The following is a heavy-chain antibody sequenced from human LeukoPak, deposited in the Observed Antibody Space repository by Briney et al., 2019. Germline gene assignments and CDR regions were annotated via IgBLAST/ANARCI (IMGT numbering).Heavy chain of an antibody. CDR3: ATEGVVVAATNAFDI. CDR2: IYTSGST. D-gene: IGHD2-15*01. CDR1: GASISNYY. Sequence: SETLSLTCTVSGASISNYYWSWIRHPAGKGLEWIGRIYTSGSTNYNPSLKSRVTISVDTSKNQFSLKLSSVTAADTAVYYCATEGVVVAATNAFDIWGQGTMVTVSS. V-gene: IGHV4-4*07. J-gene: IGHJ3*02.